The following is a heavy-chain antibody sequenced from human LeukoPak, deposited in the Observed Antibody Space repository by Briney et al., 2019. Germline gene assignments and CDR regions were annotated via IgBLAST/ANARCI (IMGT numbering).Heavy chain of an antibody. CDR3: ARVTGSSSDAFDI. V-gene: IGHV6-1*01. D-gene: IGHD6-6*01. CDR2: TYYGSKWYN. Sequence: SQTLSLTCAISGDSVSSNSAAWNWIRQSPSGGLEWLGRTYYGSKWYNDYAVSVKSRITINPDTSKNQFSLQLNSVTPEDTAVYYCARVTGSSSDAFDIWGQGTMVTVSS. CDR1: GDSVSSNSAA. J-gene: IGHJ3*02.